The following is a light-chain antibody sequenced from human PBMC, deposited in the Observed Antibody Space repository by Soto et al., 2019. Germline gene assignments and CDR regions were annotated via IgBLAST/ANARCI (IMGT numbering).Light chain of an antibody. V-gene: IGKV1-6*01. Sequence: AIQMTQSLSSLSASVGDRVTITCRASQGIRNDLGWYQQKPGKASKLLIYAASTLQSGVPSRFSGSGSGTDFTLTISSLHPEDLATHHCIQDDHYPHTFRGGTKVDIK. CDR3: IQDDHYPHT. J-gene: IGKJ4*01. CDR2: AAS. CDR1: QGIRND.